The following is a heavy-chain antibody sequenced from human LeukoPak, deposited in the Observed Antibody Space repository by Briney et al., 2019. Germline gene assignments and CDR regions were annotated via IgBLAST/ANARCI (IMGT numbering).Heavy chain of an antibody. D-gene: IGHD1-26*01. CDR2: IYLDDFDV. V-gene: IGHV5-51*01. Sequence: GESLKISCKASGYSFTSYWIGWVRQMPGKGLEWMGIIYLDDFDVRYSPSFQGQVTISADKSITTAYLQWSSLKASDTAIYYCGRHGKLSSSRNWFDPWGQGTLVTVSS. CDR1: GYSFTSYW. CDR3: GRHGKLSSSRNWFDP. J-gene: IGHJ5*02.